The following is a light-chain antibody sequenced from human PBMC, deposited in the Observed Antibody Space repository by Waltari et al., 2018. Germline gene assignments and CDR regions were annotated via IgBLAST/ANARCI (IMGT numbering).Light chain of an antibody. V-gene: IGKV3-15*01. CDR3: QQYNNWPRT. J-gene: IGKJ1*01. CDR2: GAS. CDR1: QSVSSN. Sequence: EIVMTQSPATLSVSPGERATLSCRASQSVSSNLAWYQQKPGQAPRLLIYGASTRATGFPAGFSGSGSGTEFTLTISSLQSEDFAVYYCQQYNNWPRTFGQGTKVEIK.